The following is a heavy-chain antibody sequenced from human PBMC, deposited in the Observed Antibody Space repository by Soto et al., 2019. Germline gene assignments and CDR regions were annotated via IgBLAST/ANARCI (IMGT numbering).Heavy chain of an antibody. D-gene: IGHD3-16*02. J-gene: IGHJ3*02. Sequence: QVQLVQSGAEVKKPGSSVKVSCKASGGTFSSYAISWVRQAPGQGLEWMGGIIPIFGTANYAQKLQGRVTITADESTRTAYLELRSLRSEDTAVYYCARVNGMITFGGVIVPDAFDIWGQGTMVTVSS. V-gene: IGHV1-69*01. CDR2: IIPIFGTA. CDR3: ARVNGMITFGGVIVPDAFDI. CDR1: GGTFSSYA.